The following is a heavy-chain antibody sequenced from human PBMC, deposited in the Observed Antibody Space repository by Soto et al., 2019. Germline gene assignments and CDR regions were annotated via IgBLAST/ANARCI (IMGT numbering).Heavy chain of an antibody. Sequence: TLSLTCTVSGGSISSSRYYWGWIRQPPGKGLEWIGSIYYSGSTYYNPSLKSRVTISVDTSKNQFSLKLSSVTAADTAVYYCARSDGYNSGGNDYWGQGTLVTVS. CDR3: ARSDGYNSGGNDY. D-gene: IGHD5-12*01. V-gene: IGHV4-39*01. CDR2: IYYSGST. J-gene: IGHJ4*02. CDR1: GGSISSSRYY.